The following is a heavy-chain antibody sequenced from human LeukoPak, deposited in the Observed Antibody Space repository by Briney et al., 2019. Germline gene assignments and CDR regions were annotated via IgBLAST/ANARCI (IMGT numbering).Heavy chain of an antibody. CDR3: ARDGSGSYYKLPYNWFDP. V-gene: IGHV1-2*02. D-gene: IGHD3-10*01. J-gene: IGHJ5*02. CDR1: GYTFTGYY. Sequence: ASVKVSCKASGYTFTGYYFHWVRQAPGQGLEWMGWINPNSGGTNYAQKFQGRVTMTRDTSISTAYMGLSRLRSDDTAVYYCARDGSGSYYKLPYNWFDPWGQGTLVTVSS. CDR2: INPNSGGT.